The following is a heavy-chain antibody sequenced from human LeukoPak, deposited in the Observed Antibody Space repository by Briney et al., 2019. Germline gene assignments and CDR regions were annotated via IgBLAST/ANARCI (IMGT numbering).Heavy chain of an antibody. V-gene: IGHV7-4-1*02. D-gene: IGHD2-15*01. CDR2: INTNTGNP. J-gene: IGHJ3*02. CDR3: ARASPYYCSGGSCYSYAFDI. CDR1: GYTFTHYA. Sequence: ASVKVSCKASGYTFTHYAMHWVRQAPGQGLEWMGWINTNTGNPTYAQGFTGRFVFFLDTSVSTAYLQISSLKAEDTAMYYCARASPYYCSGGSCYSYAFDIWGQGTMVTVSS.